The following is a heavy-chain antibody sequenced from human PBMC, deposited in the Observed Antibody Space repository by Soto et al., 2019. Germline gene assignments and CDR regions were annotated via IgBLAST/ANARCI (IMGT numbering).Heavy chain of an antibody. J-gene: IGHJ6*02. CDR3: AILSRVREPKVYYYSYGMDV. V-gene: IGHV3-30-3*01. D-gene: IGHD1-26*01. CDR2: ISYDGSNK. CDR1: GFTFSSYA. Sequence: QVQLVESGGGVFQTGRSLRLSCAASGFTFSSYAIHGVRQAPGKGLVWVAVISYDGSNKYYADSVKGRFTISRDNSKNTLYLQMNSLGAEDTAVYYCAILSRVREPKVYYYSYGMDVCGQGTTVTVSS.